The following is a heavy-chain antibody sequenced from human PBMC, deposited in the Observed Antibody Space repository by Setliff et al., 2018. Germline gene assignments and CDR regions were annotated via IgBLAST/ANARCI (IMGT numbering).Heavy chain of an antibody. J-gene: IGHJ5*02. Sequence: SETLSLTCTVSGGSISTYYWSWIRRPAGKGLEWIGRAFVSGSTNYNPSLKSRVTMSVDTSKNQFSLKLTSVTAADTAMYYCARDTSSDWAAWFDPWSQGILVTVSS. CDR2: AFVSGST. CDR1: GGSISTYY. CDR3: ARDTSSDWAAWFDP. D-gene: IGHD6-19*01. V-gene: IGHV4-4*07.